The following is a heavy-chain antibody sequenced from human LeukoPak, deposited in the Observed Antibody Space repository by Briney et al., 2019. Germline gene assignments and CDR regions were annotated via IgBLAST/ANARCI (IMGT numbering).Heavy chain of an antibody. J-gene: IGHJ4*02. CDR3: VKAKVGATFDS. D-gene: IGHD1-26*01. V-gene: IGHV3-53*04. CDR2: IYSGGST. CDR1: GFTVSSNY. Sequence: GGSLRLSCAASGFTVSSNYMSWVRQAPGKGLEWVSVIYSGGSTYYADSVKGRFTISRHNSKNTLYLQMNSLRADDTAVYYCVKAKVGATFDSWGQGTLVTVSS.